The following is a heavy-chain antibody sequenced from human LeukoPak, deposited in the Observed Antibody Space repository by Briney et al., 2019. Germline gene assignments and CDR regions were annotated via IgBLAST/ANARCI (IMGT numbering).Heavy chain of an antibody. V-gene: IGHV4-39*07. CDR1: GGSISSSSYY. CDR2: IYYSGST. CDR3: ARVDGVPGPVNY. D-gene: IGHD2-2*01. Sequence: SETLSLTCTVSGGSISSSSYYWGWIRQPPGKGLEWIGSIYYSGSTYYNPSLKSRVTISVDTSKNQFSLKLSSVTAADTAVYYCARVDGVPGPVNYWGQGTLVTVSS. J-gene: IGHJ4*02.